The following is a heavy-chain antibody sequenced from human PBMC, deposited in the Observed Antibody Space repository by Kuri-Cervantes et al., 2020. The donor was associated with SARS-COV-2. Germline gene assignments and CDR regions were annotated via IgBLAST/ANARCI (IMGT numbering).Heavy chain of an antibody. CDR2: ISYDGSNK. V-gene: IGHV3-30*18. CDR3: AKEEKVLRFLEWLGGMDV. CDR1: GFTFSSYG. D-gene: IGHD3-3*01. J-gene: IGHJ6*02. Sequence: GESLKISCAASGFTFSSYGMHWVRQAPGKGLEWVAVISYDGSNKYYADSVKGRFTITRDNSKNTLYLQMNSLRAEDTAVYYCAKEEKVLRFLEWLGGMDVWGQGTTVTDSS.